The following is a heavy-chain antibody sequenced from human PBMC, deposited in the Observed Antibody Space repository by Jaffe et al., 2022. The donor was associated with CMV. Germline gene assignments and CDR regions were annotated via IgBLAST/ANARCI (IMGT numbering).Heavy chain of an antibody. J-gene: IGHJ4*02. CDR2: ISGSGGST. D-gene: IGHD6-19*01. CDR3: AKGDALPPVAGHFDR. V-gene: IGHV3-23*04. Sequence: EVQLVESEGGLVQPGGSLRLSCAASGFSFGVYVMTWVRQAPGKGLEWVSAISGSGGSTYYADSVKGRFTISRDNSKDTLFLQMNSLRPDDTAVYHCAKGDALPPVAGHFDRWGRGTLVAVSP. CDR1: GFSFGVYV.